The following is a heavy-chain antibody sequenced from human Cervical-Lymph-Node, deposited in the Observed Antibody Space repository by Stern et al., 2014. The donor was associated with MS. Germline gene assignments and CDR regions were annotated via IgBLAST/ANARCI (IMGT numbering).Heavy chain of an antibody. CDR2: ISSSSSYI. D-gene: IGHD4-17*01. J-gene: IGHJ6*02. V-gene: IGHV3-21*01. CDR1: GFTFSSYS. Sequence: VQLVESGGGLVKPGGSLRLSCAASGFTFSSYSMNWVRQAPGKGLEWVSSISSSSSYIYYADSVKGRFTISRDNAKNSLYLQMNSLRAEDTAVYYCAREGYGDCPWYCYGMDVWGQGTTVTVSS. CDR3: AREGYGDCPWYCYGMDV.